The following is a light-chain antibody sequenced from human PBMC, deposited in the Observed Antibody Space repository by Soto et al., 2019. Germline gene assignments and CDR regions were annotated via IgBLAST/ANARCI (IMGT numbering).Light chain of an antibody. CDR1: SGHSTYT. CDR3: QTWGTGIQL. Sequence: VLTQSPSASAFLGASVKLTCTLSSGHSTYTVAWHQQQPEKGPRYLMKVNGDGRYTKGDGIPDRFSGSSSGAERYLTISSLQSEDEADYYCQTWGTGIQLFGGGTKLTVL. J-gene: IGLJ2*01. CDR2: VNGDGRY. V-gene: IGLV4-69*01.